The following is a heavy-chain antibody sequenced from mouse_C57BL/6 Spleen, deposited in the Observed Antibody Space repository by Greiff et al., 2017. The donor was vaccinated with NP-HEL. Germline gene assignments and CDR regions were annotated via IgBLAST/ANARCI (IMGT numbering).Heavy chain of an antibody. J-gene: IGHJ2*01. D-gene: IGHD1-1*01. CDR1: GYTFTSYD. CDR2: IYPRDGST. V-gene: IGHV1-85*01. Sequence: QVQLKQSGPELVKPGASVKLSCKASGYTFTSYDINWVKQRPGQGLEWIGWIYPRDGSTKYNEKFKGKATLTVDTSSSTAYMELHSLTSEDTAVYFCARSAYYYGSFFLYFDYWGQGTTLTVSS. CDR3: ARSAYYYGSFFLYFDY.